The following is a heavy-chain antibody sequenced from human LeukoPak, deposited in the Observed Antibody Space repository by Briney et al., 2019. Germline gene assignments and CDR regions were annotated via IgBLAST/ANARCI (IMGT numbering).Heavy chain of an antibody. Sequence: ASVKVSCKASGYTFTSYDINWVRQATGQGLEWMGWMNPNSGNTGYAQKFQGRVTMTRNTSISTAYMELSSLRSEDTAVYYCARLKMVRGALLLDYWGQGTLVTVSS. D-gene: IGHD3-10*01. CDR3: ARLKMVRGALLLDY. CDR1: GYTFTSYD. J-gene: IGHJ4*02. V-gene: IGHV1-8*01. CDR2: MNPNSGNT.